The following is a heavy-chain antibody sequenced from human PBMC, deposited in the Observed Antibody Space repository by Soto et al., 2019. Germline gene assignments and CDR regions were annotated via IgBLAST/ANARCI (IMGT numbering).Heavy chain of an antibody. D-gene: IGHD2-21*02. CDR2: MYYSGST. Sequence: SSETLSLTCTVSGGSISSGDYYWSWIRQPPGKGLGWIGYMYYSGSTYYNPSLKSRVTISVDSSKNQFSLKLSSVTAAHTAVYYCARHPSDFWFDPWGQGTLVT. CDR1: GGSISSGDYY. J-gene: IGHJ5*02. V-gene: IGHV4-30-4*01. CDR3: ARHPSDFWFDP.